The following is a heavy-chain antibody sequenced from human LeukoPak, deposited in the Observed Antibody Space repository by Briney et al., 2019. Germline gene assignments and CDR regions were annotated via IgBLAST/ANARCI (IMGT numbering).Heavy chain of an antibody. CDR3: VRGVGVSRFNYFDP. CDR2: ISSSSSSI. D-gene: IGHD6-13*01. CDR1: GFTFSSYT. V-gene: IGHV3-21*01. J-gene: IGHJ5*02. Sequence: GGSLRLSCAASGFTFSSYTMNWVRQAPGKGLEWVSSISSSSSSIYYADSVKGRFTISRDNAKNSLYLQMNSLRADDTAVYYCVRGVGVSRFNYFDPWGQGTLVIVSS.